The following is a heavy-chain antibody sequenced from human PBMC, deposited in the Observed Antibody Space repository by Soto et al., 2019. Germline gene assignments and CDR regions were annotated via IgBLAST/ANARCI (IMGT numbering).Heavy chain of an antibody. CDR1: GYTFTEVS. V-gene: IGHV1-24*01. J-gene: IGHJ5*02. D-gene: IGHD1-1*01. Sequence: GASVKVSCKVSGYTFTEVSIHWVRQAPGKGLEWMGGFDPDGGETVYAQKFQGRVRMTEDTSTETAYMEVSSLRPEDTAVYYCAPVNWNDKRGCLDPWGQGTLVTVSS. CDR2: FDPDGGET. CDR3: APVNWNDKRGCLDP.